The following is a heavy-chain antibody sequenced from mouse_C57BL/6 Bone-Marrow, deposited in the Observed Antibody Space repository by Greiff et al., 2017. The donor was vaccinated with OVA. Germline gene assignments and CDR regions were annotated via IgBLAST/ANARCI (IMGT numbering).Heavy chain of an antibody. Sequence: QVQLKESDAELVKPGASVKISCKVSGYTFTDHTIHWMKQRPEQGLEWIGYIYPRDGSTKYNEKFKGKATLTADKSSSTAYMQLNSLTSEDSAVYFCASQNYYGSSYWYFDVWGTGTTVTVSS. CDR1: GYTFTDHT. D-gene: IGHD1-1*01. V-gene: IGHV1-78*01. CDR3: ASQNYYGSSYWYFDV. CDR2: IYPRDGST. J-gene: IGHJ1*03.